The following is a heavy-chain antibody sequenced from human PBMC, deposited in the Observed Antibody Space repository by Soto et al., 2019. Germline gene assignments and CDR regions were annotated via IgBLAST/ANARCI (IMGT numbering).Heavy chain of an antibody. Sequence: ASVKVSCTASGYTFTSYDINWVRQATGQGLEWMGWMNPNSGNTGYAQKFQGRVTMTRNTSISTAYMELSSLRSEDTAVYYCARADIRLYYYYGMDVWGQGTTVTVSS. CDR3: ARADIRLYYYYGMDV. J-gene: IGHJ6*02. V-gene: IGHV1-8*01. CDR1: GYTFTSYD. D-gene: IGHD3-9*01. CDR2: MNPNSGNT.